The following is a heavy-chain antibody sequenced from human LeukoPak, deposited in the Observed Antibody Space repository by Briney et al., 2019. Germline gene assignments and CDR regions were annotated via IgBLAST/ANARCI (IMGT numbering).Heavy chain of an antibody. V-gene: IGHV3-23*01. J-gene: IGHJ5*02. CDR3: SKGPCNGGSCYDYEPVP. D-gene: IGHD2-15*01. CDR2: ISASFGTT. Sequence: GASLKLSCAASGVTFSTYAITWVRQAPGKGLEWVSGISASFGTTYYADSVKGSFTITGDNSTSTLYLEVSSLRSEATAIVYCSKGPCNGGSCYDYEPVPWGQGTIVTVSS. CDR1: GVTFSTYA.